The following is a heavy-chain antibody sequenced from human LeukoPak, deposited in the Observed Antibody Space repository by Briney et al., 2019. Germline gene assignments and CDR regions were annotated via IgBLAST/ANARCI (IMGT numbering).Heavy chain of an antibody. J-gene: IGHJ4*02. V-gene: IGHV3-7*01. CDR2: IKHDESEK. CDR1: GFTFSNYW. CDR3: ARDGESSSGYRW. D-gene: IGHD3-22*01. Sequence: GGSLRLSCAASGFTFSNYWMNWVRQAPGKGLEWVANIKHDESEKYYVDSVKGRFTISRDNAKNSLYLQMNSLRAEDTAVYYCARDGESSSGYRWWGQGTLVTVSS.